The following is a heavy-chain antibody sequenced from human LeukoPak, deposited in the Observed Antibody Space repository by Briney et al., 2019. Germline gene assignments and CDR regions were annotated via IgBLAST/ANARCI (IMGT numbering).Heavy chain of an antibody. D-gene: IGHD6-13*01. CDR2: IYPGDSDT. CDR3: ARHDGSWYSKVVY. J-gene: IGHJ4*02. CDR1: GYSFNFYW. V-gene: IGHV5-51*01. Sequence: GESLKISCKGSGYSFNFYWIAWVRQMPGKGLEWMGTIYPGDSDTRYSPSFQGQVTISADKSISTAYLQWSSLKASDTAMYYCARHDGSWYSKVVYWGQGTLVTVSS.